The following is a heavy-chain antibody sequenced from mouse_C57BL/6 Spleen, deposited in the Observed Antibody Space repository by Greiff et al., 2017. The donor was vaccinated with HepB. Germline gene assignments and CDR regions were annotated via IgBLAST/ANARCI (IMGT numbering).Heavy chain of an antibody. J-gene: IGHJ4*01. CDR2: IDPSDSYT. Sequence: QVQLQQPGAELVRPGTSVKLSCKASGYTFTSYWMHWVKQRPGQGLEWIGVIDPSDSYTNYNQKFKGKATLTVDTSSSTAYMQLSSLTSEDSAVYYCARDYDLDAMDYWGQGTSVTVSS. D-gene: IGHD2-4*01. CDR3: ARDYDLDAMDY. CDR1: GYTFTSYW. V-gene: IGHV1-59*01.